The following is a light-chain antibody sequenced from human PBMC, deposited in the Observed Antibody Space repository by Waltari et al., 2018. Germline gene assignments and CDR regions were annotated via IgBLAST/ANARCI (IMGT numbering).Light chain of an antibody. CDR3: CSYAGTYYV. V-gene: IGLV2-11*01. J-gene: IGLJ1*01. Sequence: QSSLTQPRSLSGSPGQSLPISCTGTGSDLVAYNDYSWYQQLPGKAPKVIIYDVNKRPSGVPDRFSGSKSGNTASLTISGLQPGDEADYYCCSYAGTYYVFGSGTKVTVL. CDR2: DVN. CDR1: GSDLVAYND.